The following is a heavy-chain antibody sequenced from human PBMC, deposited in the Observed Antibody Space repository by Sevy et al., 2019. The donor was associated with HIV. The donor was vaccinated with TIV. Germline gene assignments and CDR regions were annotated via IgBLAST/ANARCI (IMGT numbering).Heavy chain of an antibody. CDR3: ANAEAGLRLDIY. CDR1: GFTFNNYW. Sequence: GGSLRLSCAASGFTFNNYWMSWVRQAPGKGLEWVANINQAGSETYYVDSVKGRFTISRDNAKNSLYLQMNSLRAEDTAVYYCANAEAGLRLDIYWGQGALVTVSS. CDR2: INQAGSET. J-gene: IGHJ4*02. D-gene: IGHD3-9*01. V-gene: IGHV3-7*01.